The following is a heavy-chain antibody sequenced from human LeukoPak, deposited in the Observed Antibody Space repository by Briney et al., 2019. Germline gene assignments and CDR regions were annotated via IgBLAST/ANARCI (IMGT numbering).Heavy chain of an antibody. CDR1: GYTFTSYD. CDR3: LLVGATSYNWFDP. Sequence: ASVKVSCKASGYTFTSYDINWVRQATGQGLEWMGWMNPNSGNTGYAQKFQGRVTMTRNTSISTAYMELSSLRSEDTAVYYWLLVGATSYNWFDPWGQGTLVTVSS. CDR2: MNPNSGNT. J-gene: IGHJ5*02. V-gene: IGHV1-8*01. D-gene: IGHD1-26*01.